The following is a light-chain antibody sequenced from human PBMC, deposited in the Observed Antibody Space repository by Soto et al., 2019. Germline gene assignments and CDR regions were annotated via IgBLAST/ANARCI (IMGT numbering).Light chain of an antibody. V-gene: IGKV1D-16*01. Sequence: IEMTQPQSSVSASVGDRVTITCRASQAIDSWLAWYQQKPGEAPKLLIFTGSLLHSGVPPRFSGSGSGTDFTLTISSLQPEDFATYYCQQYHSYSGTFGQGTKVDIK. J-gene: IGKJ1*01. CDR2: TGS. CDR1: QAIDSW. CDR3: QQYHSYSGT.